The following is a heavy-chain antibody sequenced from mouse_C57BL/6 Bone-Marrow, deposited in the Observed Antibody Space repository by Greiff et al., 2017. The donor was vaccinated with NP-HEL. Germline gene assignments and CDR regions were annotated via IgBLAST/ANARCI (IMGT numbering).Heavy chain of an antibody. D-gene: IGHD2-4*01. CDR3: ARGIYYDPYAMDY. CDR2: INPGSGGT. CDR1: GYAFTNYL. J-gene: IGHJ4*01. Sequence: QVQLQQSGAELVRPGTSVKVSCKASGYAFTNYLIEWVKQRPGQGLEWIGVINPGSGGTNYNEKFKGKATLTADKSSSTAYMQLSSLTSEDAAGYVCARGIYYDPYAMDYWGQGTSVTVSS. V-gene: IGHV1-54*01.